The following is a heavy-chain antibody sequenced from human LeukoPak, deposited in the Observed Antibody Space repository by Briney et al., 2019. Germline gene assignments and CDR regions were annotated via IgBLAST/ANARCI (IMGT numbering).Heavy chain of an antibody. V-gene: IGHV5-10-1*01. CDR2: IDPSDSYT. CDR3: ARHGELWLPKTYYFDY. Sequence: GESLKISCKGSGYSFTSYWISWVRQTPGKGLEWMGRIDPSDSYTNYSPSFQGHVTISADKSISTAYLQWSSLKASDTAMYYCARHGELWLPKTYYFDYWGQGTLVTVSS. CDR1: GYSFTSYW. D-gene: IGHD5-18*01. J-gene: IGHJ4*02.